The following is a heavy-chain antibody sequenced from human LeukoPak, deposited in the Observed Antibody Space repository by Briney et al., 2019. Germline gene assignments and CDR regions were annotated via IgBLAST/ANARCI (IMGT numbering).Heavy chain of an antibody. CDR2: IWYDGSNK. CDR1: GFTFSSYG. V-gene: IGHV3-33*01. J-gene: IGHJ6*04. Sequence: PGGSLRLSCAASGFTFSSYGMHWVRQAPGKGLEWVAVIWYDGSNKYYADSVKGRFTISGDNSKNTLYLQMNSLRAEDTAVYYCASPIYSSSWYSGMDVWGKGTTVTVSS. CDR3: ASPIYSSSWYSGMDV. D-gene: IGHD6-13*01.